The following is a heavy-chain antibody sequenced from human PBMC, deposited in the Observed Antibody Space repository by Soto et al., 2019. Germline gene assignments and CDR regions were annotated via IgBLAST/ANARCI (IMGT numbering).Heavy chain of an antibody. D-gene: IGHD1-26*01. CDR1: GNTFSYRY. V-gene: IGHV1-45*02. CDR3: ASGGAGSGPFTWELPDH. Sequence: QLQLVQSGAEVTKTGSSVTVSCQALGNTFSYRYLHWVRQAPGQALEWMGWIAPFSGDVHYAQNFQERVALTRDRSINTADMRMSSLRSEDTAIYFCASGGAGSGPFTWELPDHWGQGTLVTVSS. CDR2: IAPFSGDV. J-gene: IGHJ4*02.